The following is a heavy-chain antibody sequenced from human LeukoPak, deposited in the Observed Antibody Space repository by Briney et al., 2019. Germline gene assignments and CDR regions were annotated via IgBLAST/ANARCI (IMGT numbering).Heavy chain of an antibody. CDR3: AKLIKGDYSPFDY. D-gene: IGHD2-15*01. J-gene: IGHJ4*02. CDR1: GFTFSSYA. V-gene: IGHV3-23*01. Sequence: GSLRLSCAASGFTFSSYAMSWVRQAPGKGLEWVSAISGSGGSTYYADSVKGRFTISRDNSKNTLYLQVNSLRAEDTAVYYCAKLIKGDYSPFDYWGQGTLVTVSS. CDR2: ISGSGGST.